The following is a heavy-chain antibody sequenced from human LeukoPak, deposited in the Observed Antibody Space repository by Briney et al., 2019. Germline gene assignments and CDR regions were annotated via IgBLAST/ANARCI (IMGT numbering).Heavy chain of an antibody. D-gene: IGHD3-16*02. CDR2: IRYDGSNK. J-gene: IGHJ4*02. CDR3: AKPAFGRLGELSLLAYFDY. Sequence: GGSLRLSCAASGFTFSSYGMHWVRQAPGKGLEWVAFIRYDGSNKYYADSVKGRFTISRDNSKNTLYLQMNSLRAEDTAVYYCAKPAFGRLGELSLLAYFDYWGQGTLVTVSS. V-gene: IGHV3-30*02. CDR1: GFTFSSYG.